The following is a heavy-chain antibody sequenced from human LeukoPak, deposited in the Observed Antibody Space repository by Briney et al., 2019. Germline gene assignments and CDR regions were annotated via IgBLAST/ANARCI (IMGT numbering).Heavy chain of an antibody. CDR2: INPSGGST. D-gene: IGHD1-26*01. CDR1: GYTFTSYD. Sequence: ASVKVSCKASGYTFTSYDINWVRQAPGQGLEWMGIINPSGGSTSYAQKFQGRVTMARDTSTSTVYMELSSLRSEDTAVYYCARTEWELPAYWYFDLWGRGTLVTVSS. J-gene: IGHJ2*01. V-gene: IGHV1-46*01. CDR3: ARTEWELPAYWYFDL.